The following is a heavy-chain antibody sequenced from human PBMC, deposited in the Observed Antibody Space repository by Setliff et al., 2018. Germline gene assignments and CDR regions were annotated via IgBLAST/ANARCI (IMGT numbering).Heavy chain of an antibody. CDR1: GFTFTNYN. CDR3: ARDGVFYAMDF. J-gene: IGHJ6*02. V-gene: IGHV3-21*01. CDR2: ISYTSTYI. D-gene: IGHD3-10*01. Sequence: LRLSCATSGFTFTNYNMNWVRQAPGKGLEWVSSISYTSTYIYYADSVRGRFTISRDNAKNSLYLQLNSLRAEDSAVYYCARDGVFYAMDFWGQGTTVTVSS.